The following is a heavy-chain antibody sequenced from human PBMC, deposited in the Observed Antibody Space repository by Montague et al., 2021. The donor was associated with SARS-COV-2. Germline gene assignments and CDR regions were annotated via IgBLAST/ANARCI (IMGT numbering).Heavy chain of an antibody. CDR2: MYYSGST. CDR1: GGSTNYYY. J-gene: IGHJ6*02. V-gene: IGHV4-59*01. D-gene: IGHD2-8*01. Sequence: SETLSLTCIVSGGSTNYYYWSWIRQSPGKELEWIGYMYYSGSTNYNPSLKSRVTMSIDRSKNQFSLKLRSVTAADTAVYYCARVARYCTNGVCQTYYYYGLDVWGQGTTVTVSS. CDR3: ARVARYCTNGVCQTYYYYGLDV.